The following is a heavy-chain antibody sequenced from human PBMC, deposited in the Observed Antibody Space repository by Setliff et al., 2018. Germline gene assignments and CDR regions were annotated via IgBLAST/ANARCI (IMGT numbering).Heavy chain of an antibody. Sequence: GESLKISCKGSGYSFTNYWIGWVRQMPGKGLEWMGIIYPGDSDTRYSPSFQGQVTISADKSISTAYLQWSSLKASDTAMFYCARRPYYYDDSGSGNAFDLWGQGTMVTVSS. D-gene: IGHD3-22*01. CDR3: ARRPYYYDDSGSGNAFDL. CDR2: IYPGDSDT. V-gene: IGHV5-51*01. CDR1: GYSFTNYW. J-gene: IGHJ3*01.